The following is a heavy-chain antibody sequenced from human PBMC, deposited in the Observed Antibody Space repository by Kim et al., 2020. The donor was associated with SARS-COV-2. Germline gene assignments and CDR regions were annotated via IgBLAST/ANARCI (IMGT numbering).Heavy chain of an antibody. Sequence: GGSLRLSCAASGFTFSSYGMHWVRQAPGMGLEWVAVIWYDGSNKYYADSVKGRFTISRDNSKNTLYLQMNSLRAEDTAVYYCARDQPYYYYDYVWGSLSYGMDVWGQGTTVTVSS. CDR1: GFTFSSYG. V-gene: IGHV3-33*01. CDR2: IWYDGSNK. CDR3: ARDQPYYYYDYVWGSLSYGMDV. J-gene: IGHJ6*02. D-gene: IGHD3-16*01.